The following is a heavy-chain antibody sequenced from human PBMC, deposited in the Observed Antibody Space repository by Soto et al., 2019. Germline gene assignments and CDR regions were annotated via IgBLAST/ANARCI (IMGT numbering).Heavy chain of an antibody. D-gene: IGHD2-2*01. CDR2: IGTAGDP. J-gene: IGHJ6*02. V-gene: IGHV3-13*05. Sequence: PGGSLRLSCAASGFTFSYYVMQWVRQATGKGLEWVSGIGTAGDPYYPGSVKGRFTISRENAKNSLYLQMNSLRAGDTAVYYCARGRYCSSTSCGGMDVWGQGTTVTVSS. CDR1: GFTFSYYV. CDR3: ARGRYCSSTSCGGMDV.